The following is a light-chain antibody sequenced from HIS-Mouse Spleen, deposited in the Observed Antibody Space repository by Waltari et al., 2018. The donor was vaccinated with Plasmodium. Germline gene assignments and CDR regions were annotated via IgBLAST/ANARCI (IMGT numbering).Light chain of an antibody. Sequence: EIVITQSPATLSVSPGERATRSCRASQSVSSNLAWYQQKPGQAPRLLIYGASTRATGLPARFSGSGSGTEFTLTISSLQSEDFAVYYCQQYNNWSFTFGPGTKVDIK. CDR1: QSVSSN. V-gene: IGKV3-15*01. CDR2: GAS. CDR3: QQYNNWSFT. J-gene: IGKJ3*01.